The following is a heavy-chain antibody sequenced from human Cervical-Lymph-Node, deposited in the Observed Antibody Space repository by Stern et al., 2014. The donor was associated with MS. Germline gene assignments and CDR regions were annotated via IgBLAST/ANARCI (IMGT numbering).Heavy chain of an antibody. J-gene: IGHJ4*02. D-gene: IGHD6-19*01. V-gene: IGHV3-21*01. Sequence: EMQLVESGGGLVKPGGSLRLSCAASGFTFSSYSMNWVRQAPGKGLEGVSSISSSSSYIYYADSVKGRFTISRDNAKNSLYLQMNSLRAEDTAVYYCARGVAVHLFDYWGQGTLVTVSS. CDR2: ISSSSSYI. CDR3: ARGVAVHLFDY. CDR1: GFTFSSYS.